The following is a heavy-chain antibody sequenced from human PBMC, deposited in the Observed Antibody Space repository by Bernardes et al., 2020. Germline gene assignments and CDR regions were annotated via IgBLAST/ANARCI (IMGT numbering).Heavy chain of an antibody. CDR2: ISAYNGKT. Sequence: VSSKASGYTFTRYGINWVRQAPGQGLEWLGWISAYNGKTKYVQNLQGRVTMTTDTSTSIAYMELRSLRSDDTAVYYCARAKGGIAAAGTEAFDIWGKGTMVTVSS. J-gene: IGHJ3*02. D-gene: IGHD6-13*01. V-gene: IGHV1-18*01. CDR1: GYTFTRYG. CDR3: ARAKGGIAAAGTEAFDI.